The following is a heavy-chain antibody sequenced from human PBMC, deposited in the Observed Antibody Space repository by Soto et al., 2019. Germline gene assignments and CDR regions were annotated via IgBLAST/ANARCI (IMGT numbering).Heavy chain of an antibody. D-gene: IGHD4-17*01. CDR2: IYHSGST. CDR1: GGSISGSNW. J-gene: IGHJ6*02. V-gene: IGHV4-4*02. CDR3: ATFGDSVYYYYYGMDV. Sequence: PSETLSLTCAVSGGSISGSNWWSWVRQPPGKGLEWIGEIYHSGSTNYNPSLKSRVTISVDKSKNQFSLKLSSVTAADTAVSYCATFGDSVYYYYYGMDVWGQGTTVTVAS.